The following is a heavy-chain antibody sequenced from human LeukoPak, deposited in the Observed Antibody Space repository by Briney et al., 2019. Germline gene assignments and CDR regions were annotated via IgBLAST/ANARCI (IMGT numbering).Heavy chain of an antibody. CDR1: GGTFSSYA. D-gene: IGHD5-18*01. Sequence: SVTVSCKASGGTFSSYAISWVRQAPGQGLEWMGGIIPIFGTANYAQKFQGRVTITADESTSTAYMELSSLRSEDTAVYYCARERFSRGYSYGYYYYYGMDVWGQGTTVTVSS. V-gene: IGHV1-69*01. CDR3: ARERFSRGYSYGYYYYYGMDV. CDR2: IIPIFGTA. J-gene: IGHJ6*02.